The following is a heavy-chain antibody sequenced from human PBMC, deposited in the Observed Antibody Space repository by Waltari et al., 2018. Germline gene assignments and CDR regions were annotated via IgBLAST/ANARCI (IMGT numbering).Heavy chain of an antibody. D-gene: IGHD3-22*01. CDR3: AKDPFREYYYDSSGYHDAFDI. CDR2: ISGSGGST. CDR1: GFTFSSYA. J-gene: IGHJ3*02. V-gene: IGHV3-23*04. Sequence: EVQLVESGGGLVQPGGSLRLSCAASGFTFSSYAMSWVRQAPGKGLEWVSAISGSGGSTYYADSGKGRFTISRDNSKNTLYLQMNSLRAEDTAVYYCAKDPFREYYYDSSGYHDAFDIWGQGTMVTVSS.